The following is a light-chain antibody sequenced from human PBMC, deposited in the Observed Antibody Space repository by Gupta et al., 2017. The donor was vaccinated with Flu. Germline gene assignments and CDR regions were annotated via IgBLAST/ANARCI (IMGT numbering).Light chain of an antibody. CDR3: QQYGDYPLT. Sequence: DIQMTPSPSSLSASVGDTVTITCRASRDISNSLAWFQVIPGKAPRSLIFGASTLQGGVPAKFSGSGSGTDFSLTIRGLQPEDFAMYYCQQYGDYPLTFGGGTRVEIK. CDR1: RDISNS. J-gene: IGKJ4*01. V-gene: IGKV1-16*02. CDR2: GAS.